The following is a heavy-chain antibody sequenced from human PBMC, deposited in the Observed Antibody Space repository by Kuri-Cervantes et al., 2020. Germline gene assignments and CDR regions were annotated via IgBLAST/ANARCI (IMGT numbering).Heavy chain of an antibody. D-gene: IGHD5-18*01. Sequence: GSLRLSCTVSGGSISSYYWSWIRQPPGKVLEWIGYIYYTGSAKYNPSLKSRVTVSGDTSRNQFSLKLNSVTAADTAVYYCARGGYSYGYYFDYWGQGTLVTVSS. CDR2: IYYTGSA. J-gene: IGHJ4*02. CDR1: GGSISSYY. V-gene: IGHV4-59*01. CDR3: ARGGYSYGYYFDY.